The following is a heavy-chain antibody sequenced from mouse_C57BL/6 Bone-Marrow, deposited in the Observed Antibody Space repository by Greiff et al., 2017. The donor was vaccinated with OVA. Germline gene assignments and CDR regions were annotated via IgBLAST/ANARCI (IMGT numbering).Heavy chain of an antibody. CDR3: TRDGYYVDYAMDY. V-gene: IGHV1-15*01. D-gene: IGHD2-3*01. Sequence: QVQLQQPGAELVRPGASVTLSCKASGYTFTDYEMHWVKQTPVHGLEWIGAIDPETGGTAYNQKFKGKAILTADKSSSTAYMELRSLTSEDSAVYYCTRDGYYVDYAMDYWGQGTSVTVSS. J-gene: IGHJ4*01. CDR1: GYTFTDYE. CDR2: IDPETGGT.